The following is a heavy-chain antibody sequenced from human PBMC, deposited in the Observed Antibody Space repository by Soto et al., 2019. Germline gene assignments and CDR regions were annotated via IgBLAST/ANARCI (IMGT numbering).Heavy chain of an antibody. CDR3: AGDGGSYYEPEAY. D-gene: IGHD1-26*01. CDR2: ISYDGSNK. J-gene: IGHJ4*02. CDR1: GFTCSSYV. Sequence: GGSLRLSCAASGFTCSSYVMHWVCQAPGKGLEWVAVISYDGSNKYYADSVKGRFTISRDNSKNTLYLQMNSLRAEDTAVYYCAGDGGSYYEPEAYRGQGTLVTVSS. V-gene: IGHV3-30-3*01.